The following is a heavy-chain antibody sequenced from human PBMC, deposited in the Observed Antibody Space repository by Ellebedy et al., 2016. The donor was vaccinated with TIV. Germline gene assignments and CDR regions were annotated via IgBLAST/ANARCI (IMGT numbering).Heavy chain of an antibody. CDR2: IYPGDSDT. D-gene: IGHD6-19*01. CDR1: GYSFTKYW. J-gene: IGHJ4*02. CDR3: ARGDRGSGWYWDK. Sequence: KVSCKASGYSFTKYWIVWVRQMPGKGLEWMGIIYPGDSDTRYSPSFQGQVTISVDKSISTAYLQWSSLKASDTAIYYCARGDRGSGWYWDKWGQGTLVTVSS. V-gene: IGHV5-51*01.